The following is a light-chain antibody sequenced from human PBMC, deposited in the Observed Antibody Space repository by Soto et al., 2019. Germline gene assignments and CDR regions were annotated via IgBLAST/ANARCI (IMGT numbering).Light chain of an antibody. Sequence: QSALTQPASVSGSPGQSITISCTGTSSDVGGYNYVSWYQQHPGKAPKLMIYDVSNRPSGVPNRFSGSKSGTTASLTISGLQAEDEADYYCSSYTSSSTLEVFGGGTKLTVL. V-gene: IGLV2-14*01. CDR1: SSDVGGYNY. CDR2: DVS. J-gene: IGLJ2*01. CDR3: SSYTSSSTLEV.